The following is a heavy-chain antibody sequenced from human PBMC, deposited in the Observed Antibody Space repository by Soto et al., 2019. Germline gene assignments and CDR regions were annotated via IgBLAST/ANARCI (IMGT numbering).Heavy chain of an antibody. Sequence: SAKVSCKAAGYSFTSYGISSVRQAPGQGLEWMGWISAYNGNTNYAQKLQGRVTMTTDTSTSTAYMELRSLRSDDTAVYYCARVVGAARGWFAPWGQGTLVSVSS. V-gene: IGHV1-18*04. D-gene: IGHD2-15*01. CDR1: GYSFTSYG. CDR2: ISAYNGNT. CDR3: ARVVGAARGWFAP. J-gene: IGHJ5*02.